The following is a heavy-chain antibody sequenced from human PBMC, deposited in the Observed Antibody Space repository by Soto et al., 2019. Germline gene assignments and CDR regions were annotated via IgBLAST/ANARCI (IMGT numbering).Heavy chain of an antibody. D-gene: IGHD6-6*01. CDR2: IYYSGST. CDR1: GGSISSYY. CDR3: AREERIAAANWFDP. J-gene: IGHJ5*02. Sequence: SETLSLTCTVSGGSISSYYWSWIRQPPGKGLEWIGYIYYSGSTNYNPSLKSRVTISVDTSKNRFSLKLSSVTAADTAVYYCAREERIAAANWFDPWGQGTLVTVSS. V-gene: IGHV4-59*01.